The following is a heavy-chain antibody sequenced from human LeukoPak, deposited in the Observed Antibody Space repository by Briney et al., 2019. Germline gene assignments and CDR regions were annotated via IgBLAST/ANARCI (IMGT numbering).Heavy chain of an antibody. J-gene: IGHJ5*02. CDR1: GGTFSSYA. CDR2: IIPIFGTA. CDR3: ARVGIAVAGTGVWFDP. Sequence: SVKVSCKASGGTFSSYAISWVRQAPGQGPEWMGGIIPIFGTANYAQKFQGRVTITTVESTSTAYMELSSLRSEDTAVYYCARVGIAVAGTGVWFDPWGQGTLVTVSS. D-gene: IGHD6-19*01. V-gene: IGHV1-69*05.